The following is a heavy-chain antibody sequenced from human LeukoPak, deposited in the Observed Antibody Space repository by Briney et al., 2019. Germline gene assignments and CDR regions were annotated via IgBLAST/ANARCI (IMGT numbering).Heavy chain of an antibody. CDR2: ISTTGGTT. D-gene: IGHD3-22*01. J-gene: IGHJ1*01. CDR3: AVYYYDSSRYYYLGTKPTHGGDMAEYFQH. V-gene: IGHV3-23*01. CDR1: GLTFSSYG. Sequence: PGGSLRLSCAASGLTFSSYGMSWVRQAPGRGLEWVSAISTTGGTTYYADSVRGRFTISRDNSKNTLYLQMNSLRAEDTAVYCCAVYYYDSSRYYYLGTKPTHGGDMAEYFQHWGQGTLVTVSS.